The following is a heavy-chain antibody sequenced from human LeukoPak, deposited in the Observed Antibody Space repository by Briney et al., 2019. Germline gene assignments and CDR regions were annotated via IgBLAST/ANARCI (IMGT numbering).Heavy chain of an antibody. D-gene: IGHD3-10*01. V-gene: IGHV3-30*02. J-gene: IGHJ4*02. CDR3: AKDPGAHDKHFDH. CDR2: IRYDGSNK. CDR1: EFTFSSFA. Sequence: GGSLRLSCAASEFTFSSFAMHWVRQAPGKGLEWVAYIRYDGSNKSYADSVKGRFTISRDSSKNTLYLQMNSLRAEDTAVYYCAKDPGAHDKHFDHWGQGTLVTVSS.